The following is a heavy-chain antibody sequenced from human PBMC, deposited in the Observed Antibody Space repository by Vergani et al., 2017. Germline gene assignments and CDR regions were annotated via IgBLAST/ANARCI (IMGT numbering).Heavy chain of an antibody. Sequence: QVQLVQSGGGVVQPGGSLRLSCVASGFTFNRYGMQWVRQAPGKGLEWVAYVLFDGSNEYYADSVKGRFIVSRDNSNDALYLQMNSLRTDDTAVYYCARDLRGSYYYYYMDVWGKGTTVTVSS. J-gene: IGHJ6*03. CDR1: GFTFNRYG. V-gene: IGHV3-30*02. CDR2: VLFDGSNE. CDR3: ARDLRGSYYYYYMDV. D-gene: IGHD3-16*01.